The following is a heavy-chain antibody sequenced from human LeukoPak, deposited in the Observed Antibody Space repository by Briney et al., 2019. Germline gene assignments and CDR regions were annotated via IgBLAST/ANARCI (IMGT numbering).Heavy chain of an antibody. J-gene: IGHJ4*02. CDR2: ISGSGGST. V-gene: IGHV3-23*01. CDR1: GFTFSSYA. D-gene: IGHD3-10*01. CDR3: AKEVMVRGVIIRSPFDY. Sequence: GGSLRLSCAASGFTFSSYAMSWVRQAPGKGLEWVSAISGSGGSTYYADSVKGRFTISRDNSKITLYLQMNSLRAEDTAVYYCAKEVMVRGVIIRSPFDYWGQGTLVTVSS.